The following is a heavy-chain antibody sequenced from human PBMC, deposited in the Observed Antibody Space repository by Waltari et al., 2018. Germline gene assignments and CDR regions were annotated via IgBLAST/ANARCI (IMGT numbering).Heavy chain of an antibody. J-gene: IGHJ4*02. Sequence: EVQLLESGGGLVQPGGSLRLSCAASGFTFSDHALSWVRQAPGKGLEWVSAISGSGDSTYYTDSVKGRFTISRDNSNNRLYLQMNSLRVEDTAVYYCARDPWHIVLVTTIRFDYWGLGTLVTVSS. CDR1: GFTFSDHA. V-gene: IGHV3-23*01. CDR3: ARDPWHIVLVTTIRFDY. D-gene: IGHD2-21*02. CDR2: ISGSGDST.